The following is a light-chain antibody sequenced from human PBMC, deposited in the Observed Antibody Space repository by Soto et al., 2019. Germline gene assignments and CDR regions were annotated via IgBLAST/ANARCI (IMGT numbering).Light chain of an antibody. CDR3: SSYTTSNTRQIV. V-gene: IGLV2-14*03. CDR2: DVS. Sequence: QSDLTQPASWSGSPGQSITISCPGTSSDVGGYNYVSWYQHHPGKAPKLMIFDVSNRPSGVSNRFSGSKSGNTASLTISGLQPEDEADYYCSSYTTSNTRQIVFGTGTKVTVL. J-gene: IGLJ1*01. CDR1: SSDVGGYNY.